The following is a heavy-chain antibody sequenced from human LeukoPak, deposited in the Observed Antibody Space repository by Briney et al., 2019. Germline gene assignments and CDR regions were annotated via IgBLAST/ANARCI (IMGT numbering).Heavy chain of an antibody. J-gene: IGHJ4*02. Sequence: SGGSLRLSCAASGFTFAPYWMTWVRQAPGKGLEYVATMNRDGSEKYYVDSVKGRFTISRDNSKNSLYLQMDSLRAEDTAVYYCAKAGQAGRYFDYWGQGTLVTVSS. CDR3: AKAGQAGRYFDY. CDR1: GFTFAPYW. V-gene: IGHV3-7*05. D-gene: IGHD3-10*01. CDR2: MNRDGSEK.